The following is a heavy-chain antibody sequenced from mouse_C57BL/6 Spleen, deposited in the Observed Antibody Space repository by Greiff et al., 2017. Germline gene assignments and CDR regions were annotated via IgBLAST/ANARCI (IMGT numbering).Heavy chain of an antibody. V-gene: IGHV1-80*01. J-gene: IGHJ1*03. D-gene: IGHD1-1*01. CDR3: ARSDCYGSDYWDFGG. CDR2: IYPGDGDT. Sequence: QVQLQQSGAELVKPGASVKISCKASGYAFSSSWMNWVKQRPGKGLEWIGQIYPGDGDTNYNEKFKGKATLTADKSSSASYMRLSSLTSEDSAVYFGARSDCYGSDYWDFGGWGTGTTVTVSS. CDR1: GYAFSSSW.